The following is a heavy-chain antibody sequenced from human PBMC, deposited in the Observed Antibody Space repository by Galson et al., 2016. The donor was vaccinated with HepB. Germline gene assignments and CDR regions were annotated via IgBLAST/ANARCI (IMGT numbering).Heavy chain of an antibody. CDR3: ARAPNIVTPKFDY. Sequence: SETLSLTCTVSGDSISSDNSWSWVRQFPGKGLEWIGEIFHRGSATYNPSLGSRVTISIDKSKNQFSLKLRSLTAADTAVYFCARAPNIVTPKFDYWGQGILVTVSS. J-gene: IGHJ4*02. CDR2: IFHRGSA. D-gene: IGHD5-12*01. CDR1: GDSISSDNS. V-gene: IGHV4-4*02.